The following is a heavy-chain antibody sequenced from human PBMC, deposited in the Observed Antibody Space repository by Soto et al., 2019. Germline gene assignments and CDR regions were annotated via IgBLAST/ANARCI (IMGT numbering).Heavy chain of an antibody. CDR3: AKGGAIVAAGTRIYLYNAMDV. D-gene: IGHD1-26*01. J-gene: IGHJ6*02. Sequence: ASVKVSCKASGYTFTGYYVHWVRQAPGQGLEWMGWINPNSGDTYLAQRFQGRVTMNRDTSIGTAYMELRGLTSDDTAEYYCAKGGAIVAAGTRIYLYNAMDVWGQGTTVTVSS. CDR1: GYTFTGYY. CDR2: INPNSGDT. V-gene: IGHV1-2*02.